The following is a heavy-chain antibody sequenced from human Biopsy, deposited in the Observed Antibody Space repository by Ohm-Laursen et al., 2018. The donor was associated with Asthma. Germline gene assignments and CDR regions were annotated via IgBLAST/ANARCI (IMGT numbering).Heavy chain of an antibody. CDR2: VSHTGST. J-gene: IGHJ5*02. Sequence: SDTLSLTCTVSGGSIRSHDWTWIRLPPGKGLEYIGDVSHTGSTNYNPSLKSRVTMSLDTSKNQFSLRLTSVTPADTAVYYCARLADCSGGACYSYGWFDPWGRGTRVTVSS. CDR3: ARLADCSGGACYSYGWFDP. V-gene: IGHV4-59*07. D-gene: IGHD2-15*01. CDR1: GGSIRSHD.